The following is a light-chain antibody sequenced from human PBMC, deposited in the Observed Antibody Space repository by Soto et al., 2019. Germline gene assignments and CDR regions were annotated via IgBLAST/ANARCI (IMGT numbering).Light chain of an antibody. J-gene: IGLJ2*01. V-gene: IGLV2-8*01. Sequence: QSALTQPPSASGSPGQSVTISCTGTSSDVGGYNYVSWYQQHPGKAPKLMIYEVNKRPSGVPDRFSGSKSGNTASLTVSGLQAEDEADYYSSSYAGSNSFGVFGGGTKLTVL. CDR3: SSYAGSNSFGV. CDR1: SSDVGGYNY. CDR2: EVN.